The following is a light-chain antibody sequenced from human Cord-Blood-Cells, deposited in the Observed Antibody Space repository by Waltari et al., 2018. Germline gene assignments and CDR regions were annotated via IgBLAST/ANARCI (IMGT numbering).Light chain of an antibody. CDR1: SSDGGGYNY. V-gene: IGLV2-14*01. J-gene: IGLJ1*01. CDR3: SSYTSSSTFV. Sequence: QSALTQPASVSGSPGQSITISCTGTSSDGGGYNYVPWYQQHPGKAPKLMIYEVSKRPSGVSNRFSGSKSGNTASLTISGLQAEDEADYYCSSYTSSSTFVFGTGTKVTVL. CDR2: EVS.